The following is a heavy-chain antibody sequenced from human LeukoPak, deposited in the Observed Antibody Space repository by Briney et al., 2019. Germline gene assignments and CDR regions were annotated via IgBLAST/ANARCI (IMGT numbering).Heavy chain of an antibody. CDR2: ISWNSGSI. V-gene: IGHV3-9*01. CDR1: GFTFDDYA. CDR3: AKGGYYYGSGSYYNDY. Sequence: GRSLRLSCAASGFTFDDYAMHWVRQAPGKGLEWVSGISWNSGSIGYADSVKGRFTISRDNAKNSLYLQMNSLRAEDTAVYYCAKGGYYYGSGSYYNDYWGQGTLVTVSS. J-gene: IGHJ4*02. D-gene: IGHD3-10*01.